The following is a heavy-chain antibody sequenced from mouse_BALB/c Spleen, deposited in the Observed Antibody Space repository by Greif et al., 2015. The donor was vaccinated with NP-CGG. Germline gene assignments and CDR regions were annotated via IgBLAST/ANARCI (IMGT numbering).Heavy chain of an antibody. CDR1: GFTFTDYY. Sequence: EVMLVEFGGGLVQPGGSLRLSCATSGFTFTDYYMSWVRQPPGKALEWLGFIRNKANGYTTEYSASVKGRFTISRDNSQSIPYLQMNTLRAEDSATYYCARDYYGSSYWYFDVWGAGTTVTVSS. D-gene: IGHD1-1*01. V-gene: IGHV7-3*02. CDR2: IRNKANGYTT. CDR3: ARDYYGSSYWYFDV. J-gene: IGHJ1*01.